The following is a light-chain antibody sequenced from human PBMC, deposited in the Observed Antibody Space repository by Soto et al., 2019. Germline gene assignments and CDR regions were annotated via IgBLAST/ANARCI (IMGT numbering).Light chain of an antibody. Sequence: QSVLTQPPSASGTPGQRVTISCSGSSSNIGSNHVYWYHQFPGMAPKLLMYRSDQRPTGVPDRFSGSKSGTSASLAISGPRSDDEADYYCSARDDILSVVVFGCGTQLTVL. CDR1: SSNIGSNH. CDR3: SARDDILSVVV. V-gene: IGLV1-47*01. J-gene: IGLJ2*01. CDR2: RSD.